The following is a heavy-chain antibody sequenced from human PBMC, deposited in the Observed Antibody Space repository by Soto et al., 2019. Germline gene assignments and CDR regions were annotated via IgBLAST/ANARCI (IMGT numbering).Heavy chain of an antibody. D-gene: IGHD3-10*01. CDR1: GFTFSSYE. V-gene: IGHV3-48*03. CDR2: ISSSGSTI. J-gene: IGHJ6*02. Sequence: GSLTLSCAASGFTFSSYEMNWVRQAQGTGLEWVSYISSSGSTIYYADPVKARLTIASNNANNSLYLQMNSLRSEDTAGYYGARDKTRGNYYYCMDVWGQGTTVTVSS. CDR3: ARDKTRGNYYYCMDV.